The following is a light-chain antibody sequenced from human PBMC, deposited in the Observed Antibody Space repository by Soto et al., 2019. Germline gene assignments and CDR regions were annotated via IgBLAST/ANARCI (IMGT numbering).Light chain of an antibody. V-gene: IGKV3-15*01. CDR1: QSVTYN. CDR2: VAF. Sequence: EIVMTQSPATLSVSPGETATLSCRASQSVTYNLAWYQQKPGQGPRLLIYVAFIRATGIPARFSGSGSGTEFTLTISSLQSEDFAVYYCQQYKNWPPLTFGGGTKVEIK. CDR3: QQYKNWPPLT. J-gene: IGKJ4*01.